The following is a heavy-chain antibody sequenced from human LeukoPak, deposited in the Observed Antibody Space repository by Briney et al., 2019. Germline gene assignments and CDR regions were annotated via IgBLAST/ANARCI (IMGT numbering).Heavy chain of an antibody. Sequence: LETLCLTCAASGGSISSDNWWTCLRQPPGKGLEGIGQIYHSGSTNYTPSLKSRVTISVDKSKNQLSLQLNSVTPEDTAVYYCARDPRVTMMAVFDIWGQGTMVTVSS. V-gene: IGHV4-4*02. J-gene: IGHJ3*02. CDR3: ARDPRVTMMAVFDI. CDR2: IYHSGST. CDR1: GGSISSDNW. D-gene: IGHD3-22*01.